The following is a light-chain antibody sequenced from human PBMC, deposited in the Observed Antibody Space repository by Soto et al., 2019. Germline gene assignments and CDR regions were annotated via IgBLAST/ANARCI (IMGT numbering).Light chain of an antibody. V-gene: IGKV1-33*01. Sequence: DIQMTQSPSSLSASVGARVSITCQASQDIRNYLSWFQQKPGRAPKLLIYGASNLETGVPSRFRGSGYGTDFTLTINSLQPEDIATYYSQRNHNLPPFTFDPGPKVDIK. CDR3: QRNHNLPPFT. CDR2: GAS. CDR1: QDIRNY. J-gene: IGKJ3*01.